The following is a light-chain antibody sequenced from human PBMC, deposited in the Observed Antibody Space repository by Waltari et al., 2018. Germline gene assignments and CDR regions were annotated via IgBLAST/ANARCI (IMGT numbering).Light chain of an antibody. Sequence: QSALTQPASASGSPGQSIPISCTGTSSDVGGYHYVSWYQQHPGKAPKLMIYDVSNRPSGVSNRFSGSKSGNTASLTISGLQAEDEADYYCSSYTSSSTLGFGTGTKVTVL. CDR2: DVS. J-gene: IGLJ1*01. CDR3: SSYTSSSTLG. V-gene: IGLV2-14*03. CDR1: SSDVGGYHY.